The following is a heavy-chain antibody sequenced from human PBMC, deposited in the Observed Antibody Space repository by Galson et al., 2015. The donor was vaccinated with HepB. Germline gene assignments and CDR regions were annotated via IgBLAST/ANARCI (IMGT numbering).Heavy chain of an antibody. V-gene: IGHV3-30*18. D-gene: IGHD3-22*01. CDR2: ISYDGSNK. Sequence: SLRLSCAASGFTFSSYGMHWVRQAPGKGLEWVAVISYDGSNKYYAGSVKGRFTISRDNSKNTLYLQMNSLRAEDTAVYYCAKDTYYYDSSGSPSGYWGQGTLVTVSS. CDR3: AKDTYYYDSSGSPSGY. CDR1: GFTFSSYG. J-gene: IGHJ4*02.